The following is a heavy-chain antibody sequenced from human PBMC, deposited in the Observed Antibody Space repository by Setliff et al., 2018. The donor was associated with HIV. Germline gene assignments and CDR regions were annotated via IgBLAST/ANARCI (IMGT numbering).Heavy chain of an antibody. CDR1: GDPVNSGSYF. Sequence: SETLSLTCTVSGDPVNSGSYFWAWIRQPPGKGLEYIGTLYYNGRTQYNPSLESRVTISVDTSKNQFSLKLNSVTAADTAVYYCARHGNQWLVTIDYWGQGTLVTVSS. J-gene: IGHJ4*02. D-gene: IGHD6-19*01. V-gene: IGHV4-39*01. CDR3: ARHGNQWLVTIDY. CDR2: LYYNGRT.